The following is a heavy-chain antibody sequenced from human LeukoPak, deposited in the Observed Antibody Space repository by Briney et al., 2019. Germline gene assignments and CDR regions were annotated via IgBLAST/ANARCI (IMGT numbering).Heavy chain of an antibody. CDR2: INPNSGGT. CDR3: ARSDGYSLHFDY. CDR1: EYTFTGYY. J-gene: IGHJ4*02. V-gene: IGHV1-2*02. D-gene: IGHD5-24*01. Sequence: ASVKVSCKASEYTFTGYYTHWVRQGPGQGLEWMGWINPNSGGTNYAQKFQGRVTMTRDTSISTAYMELSSLRSDDTAVYYCARSDGYSLHFDYWGQGTLVTVSS.